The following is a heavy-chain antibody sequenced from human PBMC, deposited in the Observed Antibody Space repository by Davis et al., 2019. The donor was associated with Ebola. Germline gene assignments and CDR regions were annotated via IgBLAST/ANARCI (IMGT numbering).Heavy chain of an antibody. J-gene: IGHJ6*02. CDR3: ARGTVTPSYYYYGMDV. D-gene: IGHD4-11*01. V-gene: IGHV1-69*04. CDR2: IIPILGIA. CDR1: GGTFSSYA. Sequence: AASVKVSCKASGGTFSSYAISWVRQAPGQGLEWMGRIIPILGIANYAQKFQGRVTITADESTSTAYMELSSLRSEDTAVYYCARGTVTPSYYYYGMDVWGQGTTVTVSS.